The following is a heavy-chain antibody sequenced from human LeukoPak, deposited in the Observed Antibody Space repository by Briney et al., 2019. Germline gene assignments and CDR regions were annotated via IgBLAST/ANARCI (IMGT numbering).Heavy chain of an antibody. CDR2: LDPYSSDT. V-gene: IGHV1-8*02. CDR3: ARSRRGYYMDV. CDR1: GYTFNNYD. Sequence: GASVKVPCKASGYTFNNYDINWVRQAAGQGLEWMGRLDPYSSDTAYGQNFQGRVTMTRNTSINTAYLELNSLRSEDTAVYYCARSRRGYYMDVWGRGTTATVSS. J-gene: IGHJ6*03.